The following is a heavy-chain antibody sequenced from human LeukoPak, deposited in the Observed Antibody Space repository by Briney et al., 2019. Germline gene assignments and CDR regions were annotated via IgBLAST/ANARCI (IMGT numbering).Heavy chain of an antibody. Sequence: GASVKVSCKASGYSFTGYAMNWVRQAPGQGLEWVGWINTETGNPSYAQGLTGRFVFSLDTSVSTAYLQISSLKPEDTAVYYCARGGHDSGGYYRCYFDYWGQGTLVTVSS. CDR1: GYSFTGYA. CDR2: INTETGNP. CDR3: ARGGHDSGGYYRCYFDY. D-gene: IGHD3-22*01. J-gene: IGHJ4*02. V-gene: IGHV7-4-1*02.